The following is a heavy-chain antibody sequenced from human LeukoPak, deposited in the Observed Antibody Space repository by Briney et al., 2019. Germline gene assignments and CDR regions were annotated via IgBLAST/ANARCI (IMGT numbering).Heavy chain of an antibody. J-gene: IGHJ4*02. CDR1: GNTFNSYD. D-gene: IGHD3-22*01. CDR3: ARGRTDYYDSSGSFPALGY. CDR2: MNPDSGDT. Sequence: ASVKVSCKASGNTFNSYDINWLRQATGQGLEWMGWMNPDSGDTGYAPKFQGRVTMTRNTAINTAYMEMSSLRCEDTAVYYCARGRTDYYDSSGSFPALGYWGQGTLVTVSS. V-gene: IGHV1-8*01.